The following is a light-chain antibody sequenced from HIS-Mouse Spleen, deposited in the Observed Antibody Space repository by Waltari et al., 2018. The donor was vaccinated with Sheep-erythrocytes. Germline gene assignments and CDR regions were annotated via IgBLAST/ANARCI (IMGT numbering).Light chain of an antibody. J-gene: IGLJ3*02. Sequence: SYELTQPPSVSVSPGQTARITCPVDALPKQYAYSYQQKSGQAPVLVIYEDSKRPSGIPERFSGSSSGTMATLTISGAQLEDEADYYCYSTDSSGNHRVFGGGTKLTVL. CDR3: YSTDSSGNHRV. V-gene: IGLV3-10*01. CDR2: EDS. CDR1: ALPKQY.